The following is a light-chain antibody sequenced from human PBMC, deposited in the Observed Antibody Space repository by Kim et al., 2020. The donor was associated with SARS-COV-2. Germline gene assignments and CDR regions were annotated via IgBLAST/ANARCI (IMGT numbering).Light chain of an antibody. CDR2: GKN. CDR1: SLRSYY. Sequence: SSELTQDPAVSVALGQTARITCQGDSLRSYYASWYQQKPGQAPVLVIYGKNNRPSGIPDRFSGSSSGNTASLTITGAQAEDEADYYCNSRDSSGPGVFGGGTKLTVL. J-gene: IGLJ2*01. CDR3: NSRDSSGPGV. V-gene: IGLV3-19*01.